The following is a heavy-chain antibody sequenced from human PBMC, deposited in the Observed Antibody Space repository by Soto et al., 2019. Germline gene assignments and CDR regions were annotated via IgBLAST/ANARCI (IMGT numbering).Heavy chain of an antibody. CDR2: ISSSSSYI. Sequence: GGSLRLSCAASGFTFSSYSMNRVRQAPGKGLEWVSSISSSSSYIYYADSVKGRFTISRDNAKNSLYLQMSSLRAEDTAVYYCARASYSSSSGLWYYYYYYGMDVWGQGTTVTVSS. CDR3: ARASYSSSSGLWYYYYYYGMDV. CDR1: GFTFSSYS. D-gene: IGHD6-6*01. J-gene: IGHJ6*02. V-gene: IGHV3-21*01.